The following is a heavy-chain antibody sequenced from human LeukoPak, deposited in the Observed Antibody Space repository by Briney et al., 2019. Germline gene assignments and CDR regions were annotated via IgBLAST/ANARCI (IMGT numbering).Heavy chain of an antibody. CDR2: INHSGST. J-gene: IGHJ3*01. D-gene: IGHD1-14*01. V-gene: IGHV4-34*01. Sequence: SETLSLTCAVYGGSFSGYYWSWIRQPPGKGLEWIGEINHSGSTNYNPSLKSRVTISVDTSKNQFSLKLTSVTAADTALYYCASDPPGKPKVFDFWGQGTMVTVSS. CDR1: GGSFSGYY. CDR3: ASDPPGKPKVFDF.